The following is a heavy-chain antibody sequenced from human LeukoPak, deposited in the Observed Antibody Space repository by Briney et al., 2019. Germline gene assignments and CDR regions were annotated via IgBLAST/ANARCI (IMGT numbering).Heavy chain of an antibody. CDR2: FDPEVGET. CDR3: ATDYGDLLGTWAFDI. V-gene: IGHV1-24*01. Sequence: ASVKVSCKVSGYTLTELSMHWVRQAPGKGLEWMGGFDPEVGETIYAQKFQGRVTMTEDTSTDTAYMELSSLRSEDTAVYYCATDYGDLLGTWAFDIWGQGTMVTVSS. J-gene: IGHJ3*02. CDR1: GYTLTELS. D-gene: IGHD4-17*01.